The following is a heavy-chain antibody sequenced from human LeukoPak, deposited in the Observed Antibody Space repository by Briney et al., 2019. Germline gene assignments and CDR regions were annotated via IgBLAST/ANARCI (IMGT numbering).Heavy chain of an antibody. Sequence: GGSLRLSCGSSGFTFSIYSMIGVRQAPGEGRECVSSISNSSSYIYYAASEKGRITISRDNANNSLYLQMNSMRAEDTAVYYCARERRCSSTSCPFDYWGQGTLVTVSS. D-gene: IGHD2-2*01. V-gene: IGHV3-21*01. CDR3: ARERRCSSTSCPFDY. CDR2: ISNSSSYI. CDR1: GFTFSIYS. J-gene: IGHJ4*02.